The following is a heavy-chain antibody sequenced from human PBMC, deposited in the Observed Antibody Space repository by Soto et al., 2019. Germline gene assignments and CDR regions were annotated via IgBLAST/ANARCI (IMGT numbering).Heavy chain of an antibody. D-gene: IGHD3-10*01. J-gene: IGHJ5*02. Sequence: SETLSLTCTVSGGSISSYYWSWIRQPPGKGLEWIGYIYYSGSTNYNPSLKSRVTISVDTSKNQFSLKLSSVTAADTAVYYCARVITMVRGVPDNWFDPWGQGTLVTVSS. CDR1: GGSISSYY. V-gene: IGHV4-59*01. CDR2: IYYSGST. CDR3: ARVITMVRGVPDNWFDP.